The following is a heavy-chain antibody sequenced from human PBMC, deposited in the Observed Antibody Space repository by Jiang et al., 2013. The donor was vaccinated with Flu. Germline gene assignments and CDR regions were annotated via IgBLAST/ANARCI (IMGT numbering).Heavy chain of an antibody. V-gene: IGHV4-34*01. D-gene: IGHD6-13*01. J-gene: IGHJ4*02. CDR1: GGSFSGYY. CDR3: ARAHRYNPFAYSSSWSFDY. Sequence: TCAVYGGSFSGYYWSWIRQPPGKGLEWIGEINHSGSTNYNPSLKSRVTISVDTSKNQFSLKLSSVTAADTAVYYCARAHRYNPFAYSSSWSFDYWGQGTLVTVSS. CDR2: INHSGST.